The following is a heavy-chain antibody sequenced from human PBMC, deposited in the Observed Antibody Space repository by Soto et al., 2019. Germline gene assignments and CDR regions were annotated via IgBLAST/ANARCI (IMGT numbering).Heavy chain of an antibody. D-gene: IGHD4-17*01. V-gene: IGHV2-5*02. CDR3: AHAGDYDLLTFDH. J-gene: IGHJ4*02. CDR1: GFSLTTYDMG. CDR2: IYWDDDK. Sequence: QITLKESGPTLVRPAQTLTLTCAFSGFSLTTYDMGVAWIRQPPGKALEWLALIYWDDDKRYSPSLTDRLAVSKDTSRNQVGLTITNLDPGDTATYFCAHAGDYDLLTFDHWGPGSLVTVSS.